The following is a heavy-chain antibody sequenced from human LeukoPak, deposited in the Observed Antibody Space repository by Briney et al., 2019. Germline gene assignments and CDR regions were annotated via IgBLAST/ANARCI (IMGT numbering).Heavy chain of an antibody. CDR2: ISAYNGNT. J-gene: IGHJ4*02. V-gene: IGHV1-18*01. D-gene: IGHD2-2*01. CDR1: GYTFTSYG. CDR3: ARVGAYCTSTSCFDY. Sequence: ASVKVSCKASGYTFTSYGISWVRQAPGQGLEWMGWISAYNGNTDYAQKFQGRVTMTTDTSTSTAYMDLRSLRSDDTAVYYCARVGAYCTSTSCFDYWGLGTLVTVSS.